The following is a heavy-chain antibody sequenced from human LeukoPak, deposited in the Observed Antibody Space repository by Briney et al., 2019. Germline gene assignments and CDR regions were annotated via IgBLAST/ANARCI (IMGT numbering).Heavy chain of an antibody. D-gene: IGHD1-26*01. Sequence: ASVKVPCKASGYTFTSYYINWVRQATGQGLEWMGWMNPNSGNTGYAQKFQGRVTITRNTSISTAYMELSSLRSEDTAVYYCARGLGGATSYYYMDVWGKGTTVTVSS. V-gene: IGHV1-8*03. J-gene: IGHJ6*03. CDR3: ARGLGGATSYYYMDV. CDR1: GYTFTSYY. CDR2: MNPNSGNT.